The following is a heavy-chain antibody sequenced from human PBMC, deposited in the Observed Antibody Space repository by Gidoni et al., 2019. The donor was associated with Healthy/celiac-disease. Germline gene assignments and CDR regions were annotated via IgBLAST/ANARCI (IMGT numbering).Heavy chain of an antibody. CDR1: GFTFRSYA. Sequence: EVQLLESGGGLVQPGGSLRLSCAASGFTFRSYAMRWVRQAPGKGLEWVSAIIGSGGSTYYADSVKGRFTIYRDNSKNTLYLQMNSLRAEDTAVYYCAKSDYYDSSGYYSDQGGMDVWGQGTTVTVSS. D-gene: IGHD3-22*01. V-gene: IGHV3-23*01. CDR3: AKSDYYDSSGYYSDQGGMDV. J-gene: IGHJ6*02. CDR2: IIGSGGST.